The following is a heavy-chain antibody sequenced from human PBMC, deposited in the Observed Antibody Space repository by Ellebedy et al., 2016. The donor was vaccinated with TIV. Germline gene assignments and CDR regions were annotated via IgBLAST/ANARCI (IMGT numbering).Heavy chain of an antibody. V-gene: IGHV1-18*01. CDR2: ISAYNGNT. Sequence: AASVKVSCKASGYTFTSYGISWVRQAPGQGLEWMGWISAYNGNTNYAQKLQGRVTMTTDTSTSTAYMELRSLRSDDTAVYYCARDGPLGYCSGGSCWRFDPWGQGTLVTVSS. CDR3: ARDGPLGYCSGGSCWRFDP. D-gene: IGHD2-15*01. J-gene: IGHJ5*02. CDR1: GYTFTSYG.